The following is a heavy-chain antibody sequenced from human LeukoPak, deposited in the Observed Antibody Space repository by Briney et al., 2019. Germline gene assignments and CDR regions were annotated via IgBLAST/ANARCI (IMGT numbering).Heavy chain of an antibody. D-gene: IGHD2-15*01. CDR2: ISGSGGST. Sequence: GGSLRLSCAASGFTFSSYAMSWVRQAPGKGVEGVSAISGSGGSTYYADSVKGRFTISRANSKTTLYLQMNSLRAEDTAVYYCTRSYCSGGSCYRFGTDYWGQGTLVTVSS. J-gene: IGHJ4*02. CDR1: GFTFSSYA. CDR3: TRSYCSGGSCYRFGTDY. V-gene: IGHV3-23*01.